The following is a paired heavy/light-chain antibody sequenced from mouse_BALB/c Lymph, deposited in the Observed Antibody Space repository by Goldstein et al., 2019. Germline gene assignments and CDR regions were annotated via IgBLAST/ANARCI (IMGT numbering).Heavy chain of an antibody. V-gene: IGHV1-69*02. D-gene: IGHD1-2*01. CDR3: ARHFTTASWFAY. CDR2: IDPSDRYT. Sequence: QVQLQQPGTELVKPGDSVKLSCKASGYTFTTYWMHWVKQRPGQGLEWIGEIDPSDRYTNYNQKFKGKATLTVDKSSSTAYMQLSSLTSEDSAVYYCARHFTTASWFAYWGQGTLVTVSA. J-gene: IGHJ3*01. CDR1: GYTFTTYW.
Light chain of an antibody. J-gene: IGKJ5*01. V-gene: IGKV14-111*01. CDR3: LQYDEFPLT. Sequence: DIKMTQSPSSMYASLGERVTITCKASQDINSYLSWFQQKPGKSPKTLIYRANRLVDGVPSRFSGSGSGQDYSLTISSLEYEDMGIYYCLQYDEFPLTFGAGTKLELK. CDR2: RAN. CDR1: QDINSY.